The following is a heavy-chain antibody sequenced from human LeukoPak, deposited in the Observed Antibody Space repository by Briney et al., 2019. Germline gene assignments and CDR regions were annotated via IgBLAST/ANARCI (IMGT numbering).Heavy chain of an antibody. V-gene: IGHV1-2*02. CDR3: TRGEWEAVDTIREDYYYYMDV. CDR2: INPNSGGT. Sequence: ASVKVSFKASGYTFTVYYMHWVRQAPGQGLELMGWINPNSGGTNYAQKFQGRGTITTDESTSTAYMQLTSLRSEDTAVYYCTRGEWEAVDTIREDYYYYMDVWGKGTTVTVSS. D-gene: IGHD5-12*01. J-gene: IGHJ6*03. CDR1: GYTFTVYY.